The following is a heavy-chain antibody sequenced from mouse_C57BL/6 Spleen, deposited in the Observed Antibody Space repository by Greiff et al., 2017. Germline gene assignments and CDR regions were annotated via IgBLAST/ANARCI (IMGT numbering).Heavy chain of an antibody. CDR3: ARYTETAQAPYYAMDY. CDR2: IYPGDGDT. Sequence: QVQLQQSGAELVKPGASVKISCKASGYAFSSYWMNWVKQRPGKGLEWIGQIYPGDGDTNYNGKFKGKATLTADKSSSTAYMQRSSLTSEDSAVYFCARYTETAQAPYYAMDYWGQGTSVTVSS. J-gene: IGHJ4*01. V-gene: IGHV1-80*01. CDR1: GYAFSSYW. D-gene: IGHD3-2*02.